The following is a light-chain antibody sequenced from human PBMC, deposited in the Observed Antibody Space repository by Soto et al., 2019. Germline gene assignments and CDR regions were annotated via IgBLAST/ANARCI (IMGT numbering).Light chain of an antibody. J-gene: IGKJ1*01. CDR3: QQLET. CDR2: GAS. Sequence: EIVLTQSPGTLSLSPGERATLSCRASQTAHTSYLAWYQQKPGQPPRLLIYGASRRATGIPDRFSGSGSGTEFTLTISGLEPEDFATYYCQQLETFGQGTKVDIK. V-gene: IGKV3-20*01. CDR1: QTAHTSY.